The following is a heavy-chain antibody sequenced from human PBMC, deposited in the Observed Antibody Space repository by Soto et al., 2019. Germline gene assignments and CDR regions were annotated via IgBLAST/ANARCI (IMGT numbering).Heavy chain of an antibody. CDR1: GFTFSSYA. D-gene: IGHD4-17*01. J-gene: IGHJ6*02. Sequence: GASLRLSCAASGFTFSSYAMSWVRQAPGKGLEWVSAISGSGGSTYYADSVKGRFTISRDNSKNTLYLQMNSLRAEDTDVYYCAKDKRFQRYGKYYYGMYVWAQGTTVTVS. CDR2: ISGSGGST. V-gene: IGHV3-23*01. CDR3: AKDKRFQRYGKYYYGMYV.